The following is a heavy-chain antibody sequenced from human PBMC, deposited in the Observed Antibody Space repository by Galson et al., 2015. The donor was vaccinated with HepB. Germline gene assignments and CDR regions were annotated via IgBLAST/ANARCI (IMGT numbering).Heavy chain of an antibody. V-gene: IGHV6-1*01. CDR3: ARDPRYSSGWYGKVEIQPYFDY. J-gene: IGHJ4*02. CDR2: TYYRSKWYN. CDR1: GDSVSSNSAA. Sequence: CAISGDSVSSNSAAWNWIRQSPSRGLEWLGRTYYRSKWYNDYAVSVKSRITINPDTSKNQFSLQLNSVTPEDTAVYYCARDPRYSSGWYGKVEIQPYFDYWGQGTLVTVSS. D-gene: IGHD6-19*01.